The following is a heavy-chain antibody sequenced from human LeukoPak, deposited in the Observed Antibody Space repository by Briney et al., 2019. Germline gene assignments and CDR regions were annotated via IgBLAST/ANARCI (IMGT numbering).Heavy chain of an antibody. CDR3: ARQSSPYYFDY. CDR1: GFTFSSYS. V-gene: IGHV3-23*01. D-gene: IGHD6-6*01. J-gene: IGHJ4*02. Sequence: PGGSLRLSCAASGFTFSSYSMNWVRQAPGKGLEWVSAISGSGGSTYYADSVKGRFTISRDNSKNTLYLQMNSLRAEDTAVYYCARQSSPYYFDYWGQGTLVTVSS. CDR2: ISGSGGST.